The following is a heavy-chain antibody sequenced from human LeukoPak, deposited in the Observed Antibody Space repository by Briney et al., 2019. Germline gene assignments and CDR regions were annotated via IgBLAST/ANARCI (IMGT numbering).Heavy chain of an antibody. Sequence: GRSLRLSCAASGFTFDDYAMHWVRQAPGKGLEWVSGISWNSGSIGYADSVKGRFTISRDNAKNSLYLQMNSLRAEDTAVYYCAGEYYGSGSFDYWGQGTLVTVSS. CDR1: GFTFDDYA. CDR3: AGEYYGSGSFDY. D-gene: IGHD3-10*01. V-gene: IGHV3-9*01. CDR2: ISWNSGSI. J-gene: IGHJ4*02.